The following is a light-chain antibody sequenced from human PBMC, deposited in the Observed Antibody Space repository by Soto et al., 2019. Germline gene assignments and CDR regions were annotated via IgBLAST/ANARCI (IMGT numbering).Light chain of an antibody. CDR2: DAS. J-gene: IGKJ1*01. V-gene: IGKV3-15*01. CDR1: QSVSNN. Sequence: ILMTQSPATLSVSPGERATLSCRASQSVSNNLAWYQQKPGQPPRLLIYDASTRATGIPARFSGGGSGPEFTLTISGLQSEDFAVYYCQQYNNWPPWTFGQGTKVEIK. CDR3: QQYNNWPPWT.